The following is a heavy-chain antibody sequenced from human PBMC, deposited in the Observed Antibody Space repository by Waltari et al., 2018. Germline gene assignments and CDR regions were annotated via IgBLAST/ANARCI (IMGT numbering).Heavy chain of an antibody. D-gene: IGHD3-9*01. J-gene: IGHJ5*01. CDR1: GFSLTNYT. CDR3: AVARGNYDVLTGFPVDS. Sequence: EERLVQSGGGLVQPGGSLRLSCEASGFSLTNYTMNWVRQAPGKGLAGFAYISETSRTTFYADSVRGRFIISRNNAKNSLSLQMVSLRGEDTAVYYCAVARGNYDVLTGFPVDSWGQGTLVTVSS. CDR2: ISETSRTT. V-gene: IGHV3-48*01.